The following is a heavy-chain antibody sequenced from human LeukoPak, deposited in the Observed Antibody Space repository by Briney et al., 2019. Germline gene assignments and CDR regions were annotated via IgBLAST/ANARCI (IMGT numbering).Heavy chain of an antibody. Sequence: KPGGSLRLSCAASGFTFSSYSMNWVRQAPGKGLEWVSSISSSSSYIYYADSVKGRFTISRDNAKNSLYLKMNSLRAEDTAVYYCARRMATTKPLDYWGQGTLVTVSS. CDR2: ISSSSSYI. D-gene: IGHD5-24*01. J-gene: IGHJ4*02. CDR3: ARRMATTKPLDY. V-gene: IGHV3-21*01. CDR1: GFTFSSYS.